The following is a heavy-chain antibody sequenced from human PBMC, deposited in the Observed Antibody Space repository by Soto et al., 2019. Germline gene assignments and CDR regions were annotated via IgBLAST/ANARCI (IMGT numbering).Heavy chain of an antibody. V-gene: IGHV3-15*07. D-gene: IGHD3-22*01. CDR3: TTDSYITSIIVRFDY. CDR1: GFTFSNAW. J-gene: IGHJ4*01. Sequence: GGSLRLSCAASGFTFSNAWINWVRQAPGKGLEWVGRIKSKIDGGTTDYAAPVKGRFAISRDDSKNIAYMQMNSLKIEDTAIYYCTTDSYITSIIVRFDYWGHGTLVTVSS. CDR2: IKSKIDGGTT.